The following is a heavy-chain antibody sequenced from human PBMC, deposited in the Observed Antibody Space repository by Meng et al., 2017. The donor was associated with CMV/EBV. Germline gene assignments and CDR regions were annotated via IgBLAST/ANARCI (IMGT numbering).Heavy chain of an antibody. CDR3: ARFGELEWFDP. D-gene: IGHD3-10*01. CDR1: GGSFSGYC. CDR2: INHSGST. J-gene: IGHJ5*02. Sequence: LACAVYGGSFSGYCWSWIRQPPGKGLGWIGEINHSGSTNYNPSLKSRVTISVDTSKNQFSLKLSSVTAADTAVYYCARFGELEWFDPWGQGTLVPSPQ. V-gene: IGHV4-34*01.